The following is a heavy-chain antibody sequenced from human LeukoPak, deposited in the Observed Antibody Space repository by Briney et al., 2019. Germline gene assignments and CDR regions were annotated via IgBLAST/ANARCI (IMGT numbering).Heavy chain of an antibody. D-gene: IGHD3-16*02. CDR2: INAGNGNT. CDR3: ARGPRLRLGELSLIYYFDY. J-gene: IGHJ4*02. CDR1: GYTFTSYA. V-gene: IGHV1-3*01. Sequence: GASVKVSCKASGYTFTSYAMHWVRQAPGQRLEWMGWINAGNGNTKYSQKFQGRVTITRDTSASTAYMELSSLRSEDTAVYYCARGPRLRLGELSLIYYFDYWGQGTLVTVSS.